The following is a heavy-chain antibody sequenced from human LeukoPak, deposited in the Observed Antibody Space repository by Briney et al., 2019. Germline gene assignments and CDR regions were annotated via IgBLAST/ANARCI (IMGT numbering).Heavy chain of an antibody. CDR2: INPNSGGT. J-gene: IGHJ6*02. CDR3: ARVPDSVTPVLAYYYGMDV. V-gene: IGHV1-2*02. Sequence: PGASVKVSCTASGYTFTGYYIHWVRQAPGQGLEWMGWINPNSGGTNYAQKFQGRVTMTRDTSISTAYMELSRLRSDDTAVYYCARVPDSVTPVLAYYYGMDVWGQGTTVTVSS. CDR1: GYTFTGYY. D-gene: IGHD1-1*01.